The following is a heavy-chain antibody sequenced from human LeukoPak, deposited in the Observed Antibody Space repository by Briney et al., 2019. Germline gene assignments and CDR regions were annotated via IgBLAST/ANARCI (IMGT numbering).Heavy chain of an antibody. CDR3: ARPGSWSFDY. Sequence: GGSLRLSWAASGSTFSSHAMSWIRQAPGKGLEWVSAITSGSGSNVYYTDSLKGRFTISRDNSKNTLYLQMNILRAEDTAVYYCARPGSWSFDYWGQGTLVTVSA. CDR2: ITSGSGSNV. J-gene: IGHJ4*02. D-gene: IGHD6-13*01. CDR1: GSTFSSHA. V-gene: IGHV3-23*01.